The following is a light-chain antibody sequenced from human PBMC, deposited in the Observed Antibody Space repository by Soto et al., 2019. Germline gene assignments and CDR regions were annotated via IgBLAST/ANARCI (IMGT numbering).Light chain of an antibody. J-gene: IGKJ2*01. Sequence: IQMTQSPSTLSASVGDRVTITCRASQRINKWVAWFQQKSGRAPKLLIYDAATLQSGVPSRFSGTGSGTDFSRTISSLQPEDFATSYCQQYNIGYTFGQGTRLDIK. V-gene: IGKV1-5*01. CDR2: DAA. CDR3: QQYNIGYT. CDR1: QRINKW.